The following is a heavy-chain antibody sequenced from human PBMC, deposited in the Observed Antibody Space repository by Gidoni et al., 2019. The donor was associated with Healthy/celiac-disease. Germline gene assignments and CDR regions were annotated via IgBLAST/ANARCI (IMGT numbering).Heavy chain of an antibody. D-gene: IGHD6-19*01. CDR2: RSEDGSNQ. Sequence: QVQLVESGGGVVQPGRSLRLSCAASGFTFSSYAMHWFRQAPGKGLSWGAVRSEDGSNQYYADAVKGRFTIARDNSKNTLYLQMNSLRAEDTAVYYCAEGESEQWLVPFDYWGQGTLVTVSS. CDR3: AEGESEQWLVPFDY. V-gene: IGHV3-30-3*01. J-gene: IGHJ4*02. CDR1: GFTFSSYA.